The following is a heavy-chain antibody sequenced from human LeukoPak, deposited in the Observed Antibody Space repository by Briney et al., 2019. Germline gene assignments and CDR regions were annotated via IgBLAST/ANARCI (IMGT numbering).Heavy chain of an antibody. V-gene: IGHV4-39*01. CDR3: ARLVRGAAGDY. CDR2: IYYSGST. CDR1: GGSISSSSYY. J-gene: IGHJ4*02. D-gene: IGHD6-25*01. Sequence: SETLSLTCIVSGGSISSSSYYWGWIRQPPGKGLEWIGSIYYSGSTYYNPSLKSRVTISVDTSKNQFSLKLSSVTAADTAVYYCARLVRGAAGDYWGQGTLVTVSS.